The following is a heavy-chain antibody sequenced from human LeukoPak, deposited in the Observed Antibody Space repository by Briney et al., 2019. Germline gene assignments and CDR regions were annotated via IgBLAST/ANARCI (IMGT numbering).Heavy chain of an antibody. CDR3: AKDPRYCSSTRCWGI. CDR2: ISYDGSKQ. D-gene: IGHD2-2*01. J-gene: IGHJ3*02. V-gene: IGHV3-30*18. Sequence: PGGSLRLSCAASGFSFSTYGMHWVRQAPGKGLEWLAFISYDGSKQYYPDSVKGRFTISRDNTKNTLSLQVDSLITEDTAMYYCAKDPRYCSSTRCWGIWGQGTKVIVSS. CDR1: GFSFSTYG.